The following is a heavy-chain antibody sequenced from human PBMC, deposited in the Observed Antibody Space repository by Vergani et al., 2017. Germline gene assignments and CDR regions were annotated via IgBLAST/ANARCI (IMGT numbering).Heavy chain of an antibody. CDR3: ARSSNWGSTGFDY. CDR1: GFSLSTSGMR. Sequence: QVTLTESGPALVKPTQTLTLTCTFSGFSLSTSGMRVSWIRQPPGKALEWLARIDWDDDKFYSTSLKTRLTISKDTSKNQMVLTMTNMDPVDTATYYCARSSNWGSTGFDYWGQGTLVTVSS. J-gene: IGHJ4*02. D-gene: IGHD7-27*01. CDR2: IDWDDDK. V-gene: IGHV2-70*04.